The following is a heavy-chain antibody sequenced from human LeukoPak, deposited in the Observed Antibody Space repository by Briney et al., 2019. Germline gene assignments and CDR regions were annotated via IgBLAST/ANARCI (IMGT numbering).Heavy chain of an antibody. CDR2: IYHSGST. V-gene: IGHV4-4*02. D-gene: IGHD3-22*01. J-gene: IGHJ2*01. Sequence: PSVTLSLTCAVSGGSISSSNWWSWVRQPPGKGLEWIGEIYHSGSTNYNPSLRSRVTISVDKSKNQFSLKLSSVTAADTAVYYCACTDYDSSGSARVGPTWYFDLWGRGTLVTVSS. CDR3: ACTDYDSSGSARVGPTWYFDL. CDR1: GGSISSSNW.